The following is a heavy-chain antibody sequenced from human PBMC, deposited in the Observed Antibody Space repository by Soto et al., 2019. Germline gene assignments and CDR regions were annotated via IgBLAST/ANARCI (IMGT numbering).Heavy chain of an antibody. V-gene: IGHV3-11*01. Sequence: VGSLRLSCAASGFTFSDYYMSWIRQAPGKGLEWVSYISSSGSTIYYADSVRGRFTISRDNAKNSLYLQMNSLRAEDTAVYYCARVTYYDFWSGYHDAFDIWGQGTMVTVSS. J-gene: IGHJ3*02. CDR3: ARVTYYDFWSGYHDAFDI. CDR2: ISSSGSTI. CDR1: GFTFSDYY. D-gene: IGHD3-3*01.